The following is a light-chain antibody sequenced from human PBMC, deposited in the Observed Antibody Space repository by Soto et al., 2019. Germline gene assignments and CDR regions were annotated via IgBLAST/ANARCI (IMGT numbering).Light chain of an antibody. CDR2: GAS. J-gene: IGKJ1*01. CDR3: QQYGSSGT. V-gene: IGKV3-20*01. CDR1: QSVSSSY. Sequence: IVLTQSPGTRTLSPGERATLSCRASQSVSSSYLAWYQQKPGQAPRLLIYGASSRATGIPDRFSGSGSGTDFTLTISRLEPEDFAVYYCQQYGSSGTFGQGTKVDI.